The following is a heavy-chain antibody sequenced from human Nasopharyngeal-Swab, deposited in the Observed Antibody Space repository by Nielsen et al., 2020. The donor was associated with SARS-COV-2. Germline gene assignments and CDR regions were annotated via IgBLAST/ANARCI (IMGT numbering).Heavy chain of an antibody. V-gene: IGHV1-18*01. CDR3: WREGGVRGVKFDY. CDR2: ISAYNGNT. J-gene: IGHJ4*02. Sequence: ASVKVSCKASGYTFTSYGISWVRQAPGQGLEWMGWISAYNGNTNYAQKLQGRVTMTTDTSTSTANMELRSLRSDDTAVYYCWREGGVRGVKFDYWGQGTLVTVSS. CDR1: GYTFTSYG. D-gene: IGHD3-10*01.